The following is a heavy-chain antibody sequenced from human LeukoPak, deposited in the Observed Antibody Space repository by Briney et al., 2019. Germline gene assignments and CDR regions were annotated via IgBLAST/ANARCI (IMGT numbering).Heavy chain of an antibody. V-gene: IGHV3-7*03. Sequence: GGSLRLSCAASGFTFSSYWMSWVRQAPGKGLEWVAKINQNGGEKYYVDSVKGRFTISRDNAKNSLYLQMNSLRAEDTAVYYCAKDSYYDFWREEDAFDIWGQGTMVTVSS. CDR3: AKDSYYDFWREEDAFDI. CDR2: INQNGGEK. D-gene: IGHD3-3*01. CDR1: GFTFSSYW. J-gene: IGHJ3*02.